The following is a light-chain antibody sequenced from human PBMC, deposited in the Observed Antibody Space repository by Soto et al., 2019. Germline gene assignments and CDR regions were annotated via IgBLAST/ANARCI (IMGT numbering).Light chain of an antibody. Sequence: QSVLTQQPSASGTPGQRVPISCSGSSSNIGSENVNWYQQLPGTAPKLLIYRNNQRPSGVPDRFSGSKSGTSASLAISGLQSEDEADYYCGAWDDTLNGYVFGLGTKVTVL. CDR2: RNN. V-gene: IGLV1-44*01. CDR1: SSNIGSEN. J-gene: IGLJ1*01. CDR3: GAWDDTLNGYV.